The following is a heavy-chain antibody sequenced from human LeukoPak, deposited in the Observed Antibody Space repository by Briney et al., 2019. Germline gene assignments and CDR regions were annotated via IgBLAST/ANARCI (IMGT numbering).Heavy chain of an antibody. D-gene: IGHD3-3*01. CDR3: ARGVPYDSWSGPHYSDY. CDR2: IYTGGST. CDR1: GFAVTSHY. Sequence: PGVSLRLSCAASGFAVTSHYMSWVRQAPGKGLEWVSVIYTGGSTNYADSVKGRFTISRDNSKNTLYLQMNSLRAEDTAVYYCARGVPYDSWSGPHYSDYWGQGTLVTVSS. J-gene: IGHJ4*02. V-gene: IGHV3-53*01.